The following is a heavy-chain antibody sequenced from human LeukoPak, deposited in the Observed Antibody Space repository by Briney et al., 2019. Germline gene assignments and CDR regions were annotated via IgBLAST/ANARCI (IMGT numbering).Heavy chain of an antibody. CDR2: IRNEGSNK. V-gene: IGHV3-30*02. Sequence: GPLRPPCLAPGSPLISSGMPWVRQAPGKGLEWVALIRNEGSNKYYADSVKGRVTIARYNSKNTLYLQMNSLRAEDTAVYYCAKLLSNSGRFLYWGQGTLVTVSS. J-gene: IGHJ4*02. CDR3: AKLLSNSGRFLY. CDR1: GSPLISSG. D-gene: IGHD4-23*01.